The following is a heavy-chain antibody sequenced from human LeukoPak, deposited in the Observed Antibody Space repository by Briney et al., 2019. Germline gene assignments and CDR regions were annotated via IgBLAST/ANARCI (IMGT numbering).Heavy chain of an antibody. Sequence: GASVEVSCKASGYTFTSYAMHWVRQAPGQRLEWMGWINAGNGNTKYSQKFQGRVTITRDTSASTAHMELSSLRSEDAAVYYCARDSGSGNNDYWGQGTLVTVSS. CDR2: INAGNGNT. V-gene: IGHV1-3*01. CDR1: GYTFTSYA. CDR3: ARDSGSGNNDY. J-gene: IGHJ4*02. D-gene: IGHD1-26*01.